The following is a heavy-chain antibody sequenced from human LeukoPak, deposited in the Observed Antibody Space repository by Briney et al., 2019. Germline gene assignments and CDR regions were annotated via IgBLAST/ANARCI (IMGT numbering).Heavy chain of an antibody. J-gene: IGHJ3*02. CDR3: ARRKDFWSGSNAFDI. CDR1: GGSISSYY. CDR2: IYYSGST. V-gene: IGHV4-59*01. D-gene: IGHD3-3*01. Sequence: SETLSLTCTVSGGSISSYYWSWIRQPPGKGLEWIGYIYYSGSTNYNPSLKSRVTISVDTSKNQFSLKLSSVTAADTAMYYCARRKDFWSGSNAFDIWGKGTMVTVSS.